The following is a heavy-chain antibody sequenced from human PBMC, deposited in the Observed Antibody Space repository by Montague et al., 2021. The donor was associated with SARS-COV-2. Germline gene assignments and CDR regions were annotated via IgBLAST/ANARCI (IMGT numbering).Heavy chain of an antibody. V-gene: IGHV4-59*11. CDR3: VRDHPYGGPRGAYDI. CDR2: IYDWGDV. Sequence: SETLSLTCTVSGGYISCHYWSWLRLPPGKGLECIAYIYDWGDVNXNPSLETRVTISTDTSKNQLSLKVNSVTAADTAVYYCVRDHPYGGPRGAYDIWGQGTVVTVSS. CDR1: GGYISCHY. J-gene: IGHJ3*02. D-gene: IGHD4-23*01.